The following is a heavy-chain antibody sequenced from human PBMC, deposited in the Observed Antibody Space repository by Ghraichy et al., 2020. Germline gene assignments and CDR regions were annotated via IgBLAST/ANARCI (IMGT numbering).Heavy chain of an antibody. J-gene: IGHJ4*02. V-gene: IGHV4-59*01. CDR3: ARWPSIHSSSWYWDY. Sequence: EPLSLTCTVSGGSISSYYWSWIRQPPGKGLEWIGYIYYTGSTNYNPSLKSRVTISVDTSKNQFSLNLSSVTAADPAVYYCARWPSIHSSSWYWDYWGQGTLVTVSS. D-gene: IGHD6-13*01. CDR2: IYYTGST. CDR1: GGSISSYY.